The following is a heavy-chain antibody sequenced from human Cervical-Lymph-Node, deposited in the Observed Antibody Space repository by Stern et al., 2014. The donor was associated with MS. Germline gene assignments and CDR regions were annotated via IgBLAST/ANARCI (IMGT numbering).Heavy chain of an antibody. CDR1: GGTFRTYS. Sequence: VQLVESGAEVKKPGSSVTISCKASGGTFRTYSYTWVRQAPGQGLEWVGGITPMFGAPNYAQKFQDRVTITADESTTTAYLELTSLRSEDTAVYFCARRIPPSIDHWGQGTLVTVSS. CDR2: ITPMFGAP. CDR3: ARRIPPSIDH. V-gene: IGHV1-69*01. D-gene: IGHD2-2*02. J-gene: IGHJ4*02.